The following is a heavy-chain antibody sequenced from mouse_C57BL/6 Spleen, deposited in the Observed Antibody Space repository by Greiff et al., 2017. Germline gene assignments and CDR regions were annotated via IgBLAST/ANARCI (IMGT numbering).Heavy chain of an antibody. CDR2: TSSGGSYT. J-gene: IGHJ2*01. V-gene: IGHV5-6*01. Sequence: EVMLVESGGDLVKPGGSLKLSCAASGFTFSSYGMSWVRQTPDKRLEWVATTSSGGSYTYYPDSVKGRFTISRDNAKNTLYLQMSSLKSEDTAMYYCARGYGSRGFDYWGQGTTLTVSS. CDR3: ARGYGSRGFDY. D-gene: IGHD1-1*01. CDR1: GFTFSSYG.